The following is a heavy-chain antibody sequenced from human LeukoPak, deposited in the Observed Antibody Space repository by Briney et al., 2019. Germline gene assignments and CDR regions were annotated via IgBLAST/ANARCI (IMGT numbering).Heavy chain of an antibody. V-gene: IGHV4-31*03. Sequence: PSETLSLTCTVSGGSISSGGYYWSWIRQHPGKGLEWIGYIYYNGNTYYTPSLKSRVTISLDTSKNQFSLKLSSVTAADTAVYYCARVGHYFYGSGSFLGGFDYWGQGSLVTVSS. D-gene: IGHD3-10*01. CDR3: ARVGHYFYGSGSFLGGFDY. J-gene: IGHJ4*02. CDR1: GGSISSGGYY. CDR2: IYYNGNT.